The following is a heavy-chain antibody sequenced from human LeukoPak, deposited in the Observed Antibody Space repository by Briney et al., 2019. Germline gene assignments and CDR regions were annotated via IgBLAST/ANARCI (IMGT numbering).Heavy chain of an antibody. Sequence: GGSLRLSCETSGFTFSDDYMAWIRQAPGKGLEWVSHISQTGSSINYADSVRGRFTISRDNAKSSLFLQMNSLRVEDTAVYYSARDLRYLNFQYWGQGTLVTVFS. CDR2: ISQTGSSI. D-gene: IGHD4-17*01. J-gene: IGHJ1*01. CDR3: ARDLRYLNFQY. V-gene: IGHV3-11*01. CDR1: GFTFSDDY.